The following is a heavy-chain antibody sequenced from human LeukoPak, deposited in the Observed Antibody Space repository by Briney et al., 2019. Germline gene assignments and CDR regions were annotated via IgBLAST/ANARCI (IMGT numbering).Heavy chain of an antibody. CDR1: GGSISSSSYY. D-gene: IGHD3-3*01. CDR2: IYTSGST. CDR3: ARDVVLYYDSWSGAFDI. J-gene: IGHJ3*02. Sequence: SETLSLTCTVSGGSISSSSYYWGWIRQPPGKGLEWIGSIYTSGSTNYNPSLKSRVTMSVDTSKNQFSLKLSSVTAADTAVYYCARDVVLYYDSWSGAFDIWGQGTMVTVSS. V-gene: IGHV4-39*07.